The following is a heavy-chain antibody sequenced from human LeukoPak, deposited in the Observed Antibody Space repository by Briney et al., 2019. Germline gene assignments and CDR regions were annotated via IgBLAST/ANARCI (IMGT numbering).Heavy chain of an antibody. CDR1: GGTFSSYA. Sequence: ASVKVSCKASGGTFSSYAISWVRQAPGQGLEWMGGIIPIFGTANYAQKFQGRVTITADESTSTAYMELSSLRSEDTAVYYCARDASSWRWENWFDPWGQGTLVTVSS. CDR3: ARDASSWRWENWFDP. D-gene: IGHD1-26*01. J-gene: IGHJ5*02. CDR2: IIPIFGTA. V-gene: IGHV1-69*13.